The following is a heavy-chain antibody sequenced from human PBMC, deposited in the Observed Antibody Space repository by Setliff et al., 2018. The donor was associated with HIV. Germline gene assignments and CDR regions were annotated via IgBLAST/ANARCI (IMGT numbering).Heavy chain of an antibody. D-gene: IGHD3-22*01. CDR3: ARGPNYYDRGSYYNFDY. J-gene: IGHJ4*02. Sequence: ASVKVSCKASGYTFTAYHLHWVRQAPGQGLEWMGWINPNSGGTDYAQKFRGRVTMTRDTSISTAYMGLSRLTSDDTAVYYCARGPNYYDRGSYYNFDYWGEGTLVTVSS. CDR1: GYTFTAYH. V-gene: IGHV1-2*02. CDR2: INPNSGGT.